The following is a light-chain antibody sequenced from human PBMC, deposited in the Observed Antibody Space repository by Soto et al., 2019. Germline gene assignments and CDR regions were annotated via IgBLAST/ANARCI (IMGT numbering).Light chain of an antibody. Sequence: EIVMTQSPATLSVSPGERATLSCRASQSVSSRLAWYHQKPGQSPRLLIYGASSRATGIPDRFSGSGSGTDFTLTIGRLEPEDSAVYYCQQYASSPRTFGQGTKVDIK. J-gene: IGKJ1*01. V-gene: IGKV3-20*01. CDR1: QSVSSR. CDR3: QQYASSPRT. CDR2: GAS.